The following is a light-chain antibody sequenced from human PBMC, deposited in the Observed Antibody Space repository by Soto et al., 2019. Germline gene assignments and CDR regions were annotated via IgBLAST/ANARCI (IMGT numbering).Light chain of an antibody. V-gene: IGLV2-14*01. CDR2: GVT. CDR3: SSFTGDNTHV. CDR1: SSDVGAYYS. Sequence: QSALTQPASVSGSPGQSITISCTGTSSDVGAYYSVSWYQHHPGKAPKLIIYGVTNRPSGVSNRFSGSKSGNTASLTISGLQAEDEADYYCSSFTGDNTHVFGGGTKLTVL. J-gene: IGLJ2*01.